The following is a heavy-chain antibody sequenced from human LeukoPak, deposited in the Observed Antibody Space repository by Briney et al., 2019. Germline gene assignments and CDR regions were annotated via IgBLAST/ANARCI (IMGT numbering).Heavy chain of an antibody. CDR2: INPNSGGT. D-gene: IGHD2-15*01. V-gene: IGHV1-2*02. CDR3: ARTGDRIVVVVAANLDY. J-gene: IGHJ4*02. Sequence: ASVKVSCKASGYTFTGYYMHWVRQAPGQGLEWMGWINPNSGGTNYAQKFQGRVTMTRDTSISTAYMELSRLRSDDTAVYYCARTGDRIVVVVAANLDYWGQGTLVTVSS. CDR1: GYTFTGYY.